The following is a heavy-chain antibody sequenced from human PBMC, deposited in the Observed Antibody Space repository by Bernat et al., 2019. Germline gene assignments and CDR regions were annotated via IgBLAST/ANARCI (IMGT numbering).Heavy chain of an antibody. CDR3: ARDSRYSSSSDDAFDI. CDR2: ISAYNGNT. D-gene: IGHD6-6*01. CDR1: GYTFTSYG. J-gene: IGHJ3*02. Sequence: QFQLVQSGAEVKKPGASVKVSCKASGYTFTSYGISWVRQPPGQGLEWMGWISAYNGNTNYAQKLQGRVTMTTDTSTSTAYMELRSLRSDDTAVYYCARDSRYSSSSDDAFDIWGQGTMVTVSS. V-gene: IGHV1-18*01.